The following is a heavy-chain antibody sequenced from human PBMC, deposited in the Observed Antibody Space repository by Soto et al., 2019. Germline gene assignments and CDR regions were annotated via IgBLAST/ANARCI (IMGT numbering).Heavy chain of an antibody. CDR3: GRGFGGTH. J-gene: IGHJ4*02. CDR1: GFTFNNYY. D-gene: IGHD2-15*01. CDR2: INQDGSAK. V-gene: IGHV3-7*05. Sequence: EVQLVESGGGLVQPGGSLRLSCAASGFTFNNYYMVWVRQAPGRGLEWVANINQDGSAKYYVDSVKGRFTISRDNAKSSLYLQTNSLGAEDTATYYCGRGFGGTHWGQGSLVTVSS.